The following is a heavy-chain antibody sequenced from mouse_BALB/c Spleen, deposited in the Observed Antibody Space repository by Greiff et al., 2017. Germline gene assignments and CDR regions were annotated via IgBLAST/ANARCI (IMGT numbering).Heavy chain of an antibody. CDR2: INPYNDGT. D-gene: IGHD1-2*01. V-gene: IGHV1-14*01. J-gene: IGHJ3*01. Sequence: VQLQQSGPELVKPGASVKMSCKASGYTFTSYVMHWVKQKPGQGLEWIGYINPYNDGTKYNEKFKGKATLTSDKSSSTAYMELSSLTSEDSAVYYCARGGHHYYGYGFAYWGQGTLVTVSA. CDR1: GYTFTSYV. CDR3: ARGGHHYYGYGFAY.